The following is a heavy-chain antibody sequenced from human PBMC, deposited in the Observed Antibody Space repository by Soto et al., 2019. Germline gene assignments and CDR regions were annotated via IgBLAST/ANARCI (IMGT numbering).Heavy chain of an antibody. J-gene: IGHJ4*02. CDR3: ASTFYDSSGYQSYY. D-gene: IGHD3-22*01. CDR2: IIPIFGTA. Sequence: ASVKVSCKASGGTFSSYAISWVRQAPGQGLEWMGGIIPIFGTANYAQKFQGRVTITADESTSTAYMELSSLRSEDTAVYYCASTFYDSSGYQSYYWGQGTLVTVSS. V-gene: IGHV1-69*13. CDR1: GGTFSSYA.